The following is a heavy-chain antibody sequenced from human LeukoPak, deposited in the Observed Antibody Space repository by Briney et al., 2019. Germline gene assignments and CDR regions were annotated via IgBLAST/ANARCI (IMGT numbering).Heavy chain of an antibody. Sequence: KPSETLSLTCAVYGGSFSGYYWSWIRQPPGKGLEWIGEINHSGSTNYNPSLKSRVTISVDTSKNQFSLKLSSVTAADTAVYYCAREVAYYDSSGLDYWGQGTLVTVSS. D-gene: IGHD3-22*01. V-gene: IGHV4-34*01. J-gene: IGHJ4*02. CDR1: GGSFSGYY. CDR3: AREVAYYDSSGLDY. CDR2: INHSGST.